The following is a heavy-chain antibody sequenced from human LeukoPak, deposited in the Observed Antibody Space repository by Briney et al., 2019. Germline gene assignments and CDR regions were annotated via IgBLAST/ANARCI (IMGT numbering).Heavy chain of an antibody. J-gene: IGHJ4*02. V-gene: IGHV1-18*01. CDR2: ISTNNGNT. Sequence: VASVKVSRKASGYTFTSNGISSVRQAPGQGLEWMGWISTNNGNTNYPQKFQGRVIMTTDTSTSTAHMELRSLTSDDTAVYYCARDQGSPYCIFTTWGQGTPVTVSS. CDR3: ARDQGSPYCIFTT. D-gene: IGHD3-9*01. CDR1: GYTFTSNG.